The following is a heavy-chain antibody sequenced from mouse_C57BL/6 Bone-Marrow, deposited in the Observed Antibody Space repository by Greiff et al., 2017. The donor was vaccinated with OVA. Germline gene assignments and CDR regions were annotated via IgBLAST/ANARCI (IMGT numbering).Heavy chain of an antibody. J-gene: IGHJ3*01. CDR3: VRDGPRIYYYGSSPWFAY. V-gene: IGHV10-1*01. CDR2: IRSKSNNYAT. D-gene: IGHD1-1*01. Sequence: EVQGVESGGGLVQPKGSLKLSCAASGFSFNTYAMNWVRQAPGKGLEWVARIRSKSNNYATYYADSVKDRFTISRDDSESMLYLQMNNLKTEDTAMYYCVRDGPRIYYYGSSPWFAYWGQGTLVTVSA. CDR1: GFSFNTYA.